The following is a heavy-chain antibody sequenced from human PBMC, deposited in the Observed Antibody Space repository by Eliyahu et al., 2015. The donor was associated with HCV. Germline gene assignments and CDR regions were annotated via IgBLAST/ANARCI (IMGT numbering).Heavy chain of an antibody. D-gene: IGHD2-15*01. Sequence: QVQLVQSGAEVKKPGSSVKVSCKTSGGTFSRYTINWVRXAPGQGLEWMGGIIPFFGTPKYKQEFQDRVTIMADESTSTAYMELSSLRSEDTAVYYCALEGGDYCSGGNCFLLYWGQGTLVTVSS. CDR3: ALEGGDYCSGGNCFLLY. CDR2: IIPFFGTP. J-gene: IGHJ4*02. CDR1: GGTFSRYT. V-gene: IGHV1-69*01.